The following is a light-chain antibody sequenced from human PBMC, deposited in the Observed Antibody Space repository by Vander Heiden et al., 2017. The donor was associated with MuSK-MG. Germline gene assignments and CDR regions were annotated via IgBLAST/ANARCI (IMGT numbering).Light chain of an antibody. Sequence: SYELTHPPPLSVSPGQTASITCSGDKLGDKYACWYQQKPGQSPVLVIYQDSKRPSGIPERFSGSNSGNTATLTISGTQAMDEADYYCQAWDSSTNYVFGTGTKVTVL. J-gene: IGLJ1*01. V-gene: IGLV3-1*01. CDR2: QDS. CDR1: KLGDKY. CDR3: QAWDSSTNYV.